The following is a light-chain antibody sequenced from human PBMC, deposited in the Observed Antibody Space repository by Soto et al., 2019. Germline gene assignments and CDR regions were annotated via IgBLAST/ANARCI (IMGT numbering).Light chain of an antibody. J-gene: IGKJ4*01. CDR2: DTS. CDR1: QSVSSY. V-gene: IGKV3-20*01. Sequence: EIVLTQSPGTLSLSVGERVTLSCRASQSVSSYLAWYQQTPGQAPRLLIYDTSNRATGTPDRFSGSGSGTDFTLTISRLEPEDVTVYDCQQYGSSPLTVGGGTTVEIK. CDR3: QQYGSSPLT.